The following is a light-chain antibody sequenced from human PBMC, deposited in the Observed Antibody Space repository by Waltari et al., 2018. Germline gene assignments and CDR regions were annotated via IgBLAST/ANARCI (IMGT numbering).Light chain of an antibody. CDR3: QQYYSTPLT. CDR1: QSVLYSSNNKNY. CDR2: WAS. V-gene: IGKV4-1*01. J-gene: IGKJ4*01. Sequence: DIVMTQSPDSLAVSLGERATINCKSSQSVLYSSNNKNYLAWYQQKPGQPPKLLIYWASTRESGVADRFSSSGSGTDFTLTIGSLQAEDVAVYYCQQYYSTPLTFGGGTKVEIK.